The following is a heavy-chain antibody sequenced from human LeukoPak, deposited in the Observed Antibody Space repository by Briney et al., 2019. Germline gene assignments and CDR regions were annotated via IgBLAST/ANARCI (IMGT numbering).Heavy chain of an antibody. CDR2: MNPNNGGT. CDR3: AREPEGIAVAGQDFDY. V-gene: IGHV1-8*01. CDR1: GYTFTIYD. D-gene: IGHD6-19*01. Sequence: VASVKVSCKASGYTFTIYDINWVRQAPGQGLEWVGWMNPNNGGTVYAQKFQGRVTMTRNTSINTAYMELSSLRSEDTAVYYCAREPEGIAVAGQDFDYWGQGTLVTVSS. J-gene: IGHJ4*02.